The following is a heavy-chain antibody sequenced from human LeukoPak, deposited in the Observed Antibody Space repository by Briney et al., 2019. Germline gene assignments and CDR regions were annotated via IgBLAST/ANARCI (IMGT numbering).Heavy chain of an antibody. CDR2: INPNSGGT. CDR1: GYTFAGYY. Sequence: ASVKVSCKASGYTFAGYYMHWVRQAPGQGLEWMGWINPNSGGTNYAQKFQGRVTMTRDTSISTAYMELSRLRSDDTAVYYCARSRSRDGYNSLGYWGQGTLVTVSS. V-gene: IGHV1-2*02. D-gene: IGHD5-24*01. J-gene: IGHJ4*02. CDR3: ARSRSRDGYNSLGY.